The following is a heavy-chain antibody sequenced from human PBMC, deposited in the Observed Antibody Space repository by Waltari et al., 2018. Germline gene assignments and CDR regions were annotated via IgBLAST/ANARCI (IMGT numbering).Heavy chain of an antibody. Sequence: EVQLVESGGGLIQPGGSLRLSCAASGFIVSTNYMGWVRQAPGKGVEWVAVIYIDGTKLDAESVKGRFTGSRDNSKNMVHLQMDSLRAEDTAVYYCATDGDGDCSLCLAQWGQGTLVTVSS. CDR1: GFIVSTNY. J-gene: IGHJ4*02. CDR2: IYIDGTK. V-gene: IGHV3-53*01. D-gene: IGHD2-21*02. CDR3: ATDGDGDCSLCLAQ.